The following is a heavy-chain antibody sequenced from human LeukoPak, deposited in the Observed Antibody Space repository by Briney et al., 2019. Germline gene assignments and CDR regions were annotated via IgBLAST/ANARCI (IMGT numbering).Heavy chain of an antibody. CDR2: IWYDGSKK. V-gene: IGHV3-33*01. J-gene: IGHJ4*02. D-gene: IGHD6-6*01. Sequence: GGSLRLSCAASGFTFSSYGMHWVRQAPGKGLEWVAVIWYDGSKKYYADSVKGRFTISRDNSKNTLYLQMDSLRVEETAVYYCARNHGSSSLDYWGQGTLVTVSS. CDR1: GFTFSSYG. CDR3: ARNHGSSSLDY.